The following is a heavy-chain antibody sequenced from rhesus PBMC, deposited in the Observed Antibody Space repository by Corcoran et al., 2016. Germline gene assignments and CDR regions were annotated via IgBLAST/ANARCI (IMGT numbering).Heavy chain of an antibody. J-gene: IGHJ4*01. V-gene: IGHV4S2*01. CDR1: GASISSSY. CDR3: ARAGRATDFDF. D-gene: IGHD1-44*01. CDR2: ISGSSGSA. Sequence: QVQLQESGPGLVKPSETLPLPCAVSGASISSSYWSWLRQAPGKGLGWIGRISGSSGSADYSPSLRSRVAISIDTSKNQVSLNLVSVTAADTAGYYCARAGRATDFDFWGQGVLVTVSS.